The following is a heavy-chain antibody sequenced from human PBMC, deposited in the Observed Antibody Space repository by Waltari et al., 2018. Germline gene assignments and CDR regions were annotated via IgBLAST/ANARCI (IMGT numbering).Heavy chain of an antibody. CDR1: GGSISSSSYY. CDR2: IYYSGST. CDR3: ARRATVTTWYFDL. D-gene: IGHD4-17*01. V-gene: IGHV4-39*01. Sequence: QLQLQESGPGLVKPSETLSLTCTVSGGSISSSSYYWGWLRQPPGKGLEWIGSIYYSGSTYYNPSLKSRVTISVDTSKNQFSLKLSSVTAADTAVYYCARRATVTTWYFDLWGRGTLVTVSS. J-gene: IGHJ2*01.